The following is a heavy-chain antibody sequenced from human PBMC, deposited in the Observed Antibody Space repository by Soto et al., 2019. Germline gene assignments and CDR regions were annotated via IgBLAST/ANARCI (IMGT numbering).Heavy chain of an antibody. CDR2: ISYDGSNK. V-gene: IGHV3-30*03. CDR1: GFTFSSYG. J-gene: IGHJ4*02. CDR3: AGLSGSYLFDY. Sequence: QVQLVESGGGVVQPGRSLRLSCAASGFTFSSYGMHWVRQAPGKGLEWVAVISYDGSNKYYADSVMGRFTISRDNSKNTLYLQMNSLRAEDTAVYYCAGLSGSYLFDYWGQGTLVTVSS. D-gene: IGHD1-26*01.